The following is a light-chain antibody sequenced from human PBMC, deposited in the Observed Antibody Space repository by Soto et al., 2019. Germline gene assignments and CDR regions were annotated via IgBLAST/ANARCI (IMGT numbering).Light chain of an antibody. CDR3: QQYNNWART. J-gene: IGKJ1*01. CDR1: QSVSSY. Sequence: DIVLTQSPATLSLSPGEGATLSWRASQSVSSYLAWYQQKPGQAPRLLMYGASTRATGIPDRFSGSGSGTEFTLTISSLQPADFAVYFCQQYNNWARTCGEGTTVDIK. V-gene: IGKV3-15*01. CDR2: GAS.